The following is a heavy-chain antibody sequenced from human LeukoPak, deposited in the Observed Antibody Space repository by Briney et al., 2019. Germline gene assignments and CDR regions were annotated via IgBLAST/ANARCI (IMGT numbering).Heavy chain of an antibody. Sequence: SQTLSLTCAISGDSVSSNGASWNWIRQSPSRGLEWLGRTYYRSQQWHSDYAPSVKGRITLNPDTSKNQFSLQLNSVTPEDTAVYYCGRETDFGVVTNWGQGTLVNVSS. CDR2: TYYRSQQWHS. CDR3: GRETDFGVVTN. D-gene: IGHD3-3*01. V-gene: IGHV6-1*01. CDR1: GDSVSSNGAS. J-gene: IGHJ4*02.